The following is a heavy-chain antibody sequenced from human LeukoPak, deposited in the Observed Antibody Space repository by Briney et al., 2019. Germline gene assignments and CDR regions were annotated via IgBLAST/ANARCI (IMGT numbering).Heavy chain of an antibody. J-gene: IGHJ4*02. V-gene: IGHV3-23*01. CDR3: AKGDIAVAGIDSFDY. Sequence: GGSLRLSCAASGSTFSRYAMSWVRKAPGKGLEWVSGLSGSGDNTYYADSVKGRFTISRDNSKNTLYLEMNSLRAEDTAVYYCAKGDIAVAGIDSFDYWGQGTLVTVSS. CDR1: GSTFSRYA. CDR2: LSGSGDNT. D-gene: IGHD6-19*01.